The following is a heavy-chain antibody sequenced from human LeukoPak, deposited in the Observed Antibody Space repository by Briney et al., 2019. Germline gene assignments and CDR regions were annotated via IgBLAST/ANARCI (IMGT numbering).Heavy chain of an antibody. J-gene: IGHJ4*02. V-gene: IGHV3-30-3*01. D-gene: IGHD3-22*01. CDR1: GFTFSSYA. CDR2: ISYDGSNK. Sequence: GGSLRLSCAASGFTFSSYAMSWVRQAPGKGLEWVAVISYDGSNKYYADSVKGRFTISRDNSKNTLYLQMNSPRAEDTAVYYCARALSITMIVVVSYWGQGTLVTVSS. CDR3: ARALSITMIVVVSY.